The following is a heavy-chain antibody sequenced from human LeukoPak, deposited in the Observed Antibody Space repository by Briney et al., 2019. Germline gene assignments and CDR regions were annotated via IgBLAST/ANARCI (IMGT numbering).Heavy chain of an antibody. CDR3: ARAGVVAATMYHYYGMDV. Sequence: SVRVSCKASGYSFSAYSLSWVRQAPGQGLEWMGGIIPIFGTANYAQKFQGRVTITADESTSTAYMELSSLRSEDTAVYYCARAGVVAATMYHYYGMDVWGQGTTVTVSS. D-gene: IGHD2-15*01. CDR2: IIPIFGTA. V-gene: IGHV1-69*13. CDR1: GYSFSAYS. J-gene: IGHJ6*02.